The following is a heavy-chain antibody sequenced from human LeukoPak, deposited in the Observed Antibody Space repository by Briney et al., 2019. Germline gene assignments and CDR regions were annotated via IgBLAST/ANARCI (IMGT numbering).Heavy chain of an antibody. CDR2: IKEDGSEI. V-gene: IGHV3-7*01. CDR3: ARGLWFGETNWFDP. D-gene: IGHD3-10*01. J-gene: IGHJ5*02. CDR1: GFTFSTYW. Sequence: GGSLRLSCTASGFTFSTYWMSWVRQAPGKGLEWVANIKEDGSEIFYVDSVKGRFTISRDNTKTSLYLQMNSLRAEDTAVYYCARGLWFGETNWFDPWGQGTLVTVSS.